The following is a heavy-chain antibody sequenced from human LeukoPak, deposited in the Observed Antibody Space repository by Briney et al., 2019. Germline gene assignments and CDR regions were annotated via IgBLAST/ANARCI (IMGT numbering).Heavy chain of an antibody. CDR2: IKQDGSEK. V-gene: IGHV3-7*03. CDR1: GFTFSSYW. Sequence: PSGGSLRLSCAASGFTFSSYWMSWVRQAPGKGLEWVANIKQDGSEKYYVDSVKGRFTISRDNAKNSLYLQMNSLRAEDTAVYYCARGVPNCSTTSCYFDYWGQGTLVTVSS. D-gene: IGHD2-2*01. J-gene: IGHJ4*02. CDR3: ARGVPNCSTTSCYFDY.